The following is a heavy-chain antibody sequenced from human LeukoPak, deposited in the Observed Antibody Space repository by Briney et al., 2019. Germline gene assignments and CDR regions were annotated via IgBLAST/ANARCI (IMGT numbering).Heavy chain of an antibody. V-gene: IGHV4-39*07. CDR2: IYYSGRT. CDR1: GGSISSSSYY. CDR3: ARGDRDGYNYWADH. J-gene: IGHJ4*02. D-gene: IGHD5-24*01. Sequence: SETLSLTCTVSGGSISSSSYYWGWFRQPPGKGLDWIGSIYYSGRTYYSPSLKSRVTISVDTSKNDFSLRLTSVTAADTAVYYCARGDRDGYNYWADHWGQGTLVTVSS.